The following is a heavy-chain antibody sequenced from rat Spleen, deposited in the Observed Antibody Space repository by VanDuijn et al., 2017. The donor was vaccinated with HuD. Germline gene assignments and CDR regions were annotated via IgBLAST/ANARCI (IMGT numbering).Heavy chain of an antibody. V-gene: IGHV5-27*01. CDR1: GFTFSDSY. J-gene: IGHJ2*01. CDR2: ISPSGSGT. CDR3: TRHWGY. Sequence: EVQLVESGGALVQPGRSLKLSSAASGFTFSDSYMAWVRQAPTKGLEWVASISPSGSGTYYPDSMKGRFTISRDNAQSTLYLQMDSLRSEDTATYYCTRHWGYWGQGVMVTVSS. D-gene: IGHD4-6*01.